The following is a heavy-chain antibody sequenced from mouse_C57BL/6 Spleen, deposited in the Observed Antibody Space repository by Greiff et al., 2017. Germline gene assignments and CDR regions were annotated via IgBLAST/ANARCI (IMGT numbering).Heavy chain of an antibody. CDR3: ARKGELGPKAY. D-gene: IGHD4-1*01. Sequence: QVQLQQPGAELVKPGASVKMSCKASGYTFTSYWITWVKQRPGQGLEWIGDIYPGSGSTNYNEKFKSKATLTVETSSSPAYMQLSSPTYEDSAVYYCARKGELGPKAYWGQGTLVTVSA. CDR1: GYTFTSYW. CDR2: IYPGSGST. V-gene: IGHV1-55*01. J-gene: IGHJ3*01.